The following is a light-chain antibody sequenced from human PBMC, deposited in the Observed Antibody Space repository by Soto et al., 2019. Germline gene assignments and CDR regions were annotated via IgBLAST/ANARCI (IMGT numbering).Light chain of an antibody. CDR3: AAWDDSLNGYV. V-gene: IGLV1-44*01. CDR1: SSNIGSNT. Sequence: QAVVTQPPSASGTPGQRVTVSCSGSSSNIGSNTVNWYQQLPRTAPKLLIYNNNQRPSGVPDRFSGSKSGTSAALAISGLQSEDEADYYCAAWDDSLNGYVFGTGTKVTVL. J-gene: IGLJ1*01. CDR2: NNN.